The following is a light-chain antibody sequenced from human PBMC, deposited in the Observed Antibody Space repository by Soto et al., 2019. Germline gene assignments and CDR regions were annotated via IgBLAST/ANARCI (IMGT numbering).Light chain of an antibody. J-gene: IGKJ5*01. V-gene: IGKV1-39*01. CDR1: QSISNS. CDR2: SAS. CDR3: QQSYSSPIT. Sequence: DIQVTQSPSSLSASVGDRVTISCRASQSISNSLNWYQQRPGKPPNLLIYSASRLQSGAPSRFNGSGSGTDFTLTISSLQPEDFATYYCQQSYSSPITFGQGTRLEIK.